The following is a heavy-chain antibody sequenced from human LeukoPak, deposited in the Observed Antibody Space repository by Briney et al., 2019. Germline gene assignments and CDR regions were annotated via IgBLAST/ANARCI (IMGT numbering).Heavy chain of an antibody. V-gene: IGHV4-4*07. J-gene: IGHJ5*02. CDR3: ARDFYASGFYFWFDP. CDR1: GGYTGSHY. D-gene: IGHD2/OR15-2a*01. CDR2: ISPSGTT. Sequence: SETLSLTCTVSGGYTGSHYWSWIRQPAGKGLEWIGRISPSGTTHYNPSLGSRVTMSIDTSKNYFSLRLSSVTAADTAVYYCARDFYASGFYFWFDPWGQGMLVTVSS.